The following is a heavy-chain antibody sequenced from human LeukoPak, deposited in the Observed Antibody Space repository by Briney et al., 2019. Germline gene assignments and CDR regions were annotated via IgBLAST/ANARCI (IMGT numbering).Heavy chain of an antibody. CDR2: IKQDGSEK. Sequence: GGSLRLSCAVSGFTFSSWWMTWVRQAPGKGLEWVANIKQDGSEKNYVDSVKGRFTISRDNAKNSLDLQMNRLRAEDTAVYYCARGHIGMDVWGKGTTVTVSS. CDR3: ARGHIGMDV. J-gene: IGHJ6*04. CDR1: GFTFSSWW. D-gene: IGHD5-12*01. V-gene: IGHV3-7*01.